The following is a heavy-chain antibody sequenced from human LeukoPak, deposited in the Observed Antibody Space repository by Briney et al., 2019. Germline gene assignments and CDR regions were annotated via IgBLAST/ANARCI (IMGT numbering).Heavy chain of an antibody. J-gene: IGHJ4*02. D-gene: IGHD2-15*01. CDR1: GFTFSNYW. V-gene: IGHV3-74*01. Sequence: PGGSLRLSCAASGFTFSNYWMHWVRQVPGKGLVWVSRIKSDGSRTDYADSVKGRFTISRDNAKNTLYLQMNSLRAEDTAVYYCARELPFDYWGQGTLVTVSS. CDR3: ARELPFDY. CDR2: IKSDGSRT.